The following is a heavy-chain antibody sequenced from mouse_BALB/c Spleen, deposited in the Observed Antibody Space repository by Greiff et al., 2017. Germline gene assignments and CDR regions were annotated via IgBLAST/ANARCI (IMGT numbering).Heavy chain of an antibody. Sequence: EVKVVESGGGLVQPGGSRKLSCAASGFTFSSFGMHWVRQAPEKGLEWVAYISSGSSTIYYADTVKGRFTISRDNPKNTLFLQMTSLRSEDTAMYYCARGGIYYYGSSYEAFAYWGQGTLVTVSA. CDR1: GFTFSSFG. V-gene: IGHV5-17*02. CDR2: ISSGSSTI. D-gene: IGHD1-1*01. J-gene: IGHJ3*01. CDR3: ARGGIYYYGSSYEAFAY.